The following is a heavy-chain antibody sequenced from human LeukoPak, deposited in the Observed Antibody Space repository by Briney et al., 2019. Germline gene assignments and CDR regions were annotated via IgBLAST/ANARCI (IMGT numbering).Heavy chain of an antibody. CDR1: GFSFRSYS. CDR2: ITGSSSYI. D-gene: IGHD1-1*01. V-gene: IGHV3-21*01. Sequence: GGSLRLSCAASGFSFRSYSMDWVRQAPGKGLEWVSSITGSSSYISYADSVKGRFTISRDNAESSLFLQMNSLRPEDTAVYFCARDRLEGGETFDPWGQGTLVTVSS. J-gene: IGHJ5*02. CDR3: ARDRLEGGETFDP.